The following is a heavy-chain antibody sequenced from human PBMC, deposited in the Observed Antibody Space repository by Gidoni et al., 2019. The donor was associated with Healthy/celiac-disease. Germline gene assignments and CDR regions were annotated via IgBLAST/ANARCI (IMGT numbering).Heavy chain of an antibody. Sequence: EVQLVESGGGLVKPVGSLRLSCAASGFTFSNAWLNWVRQAPGKGLEWVGRIKSKTDGGTTDDAAPVKGRFTISRDDSKNTLYLQMNSLKTEDTAVYYCTTGYVLRFLEWSTYAFDIWGQGTMVTVSS. J-gene: IGHJ3*02. CDR2: IKSKTDGGTT. D-gene: IGHD3-3*01. V-gene: IGHV3-15*01. CDR3: TTGYVLRFLEWSTYAFDI. CDR1: GFTFSNAW.